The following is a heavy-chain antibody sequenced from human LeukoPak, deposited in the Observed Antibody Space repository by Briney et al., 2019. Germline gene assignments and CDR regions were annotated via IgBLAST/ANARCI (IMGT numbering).Heavy chain of an antibody. CDR2: IYSGGST. V-gene: IGHV3-66*01. J-gene: IGHJ4*02. D-gene: IGHD5-18*01. CDR1: GFTFSSYA. CDR3: ARDDSYGFDY. Sequence: GGSLRLSCAASGFTFSSYAMTWVRQAPGKGLEWVSVIYSGGSTYYADSVKGRFTISRDNSKNTLYLQMNSLRAEDTAVYYCARDDSYGFDYWGQGTLVTVSS.